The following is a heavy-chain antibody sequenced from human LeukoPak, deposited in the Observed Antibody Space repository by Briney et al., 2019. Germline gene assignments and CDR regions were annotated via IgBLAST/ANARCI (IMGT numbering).Heavy chain of an antibody. Sequence: GGSLRLSCAASGFTFSSYYMSWVRQAPGKGLEWVANIKQDGSEKYYVDSVKGRFTISRDNAKNSLYLQMNSLRAEDTAVYYCAKDRGSSWDFDYWGQGTLVTVSS. V-gene: IGHV3-7*01. CDR1: GFTFSSYY. CDR2: IKQDGSEK. D-gene: IGHD6-13*01. CDR3: AKDRGSSWDFDY. J-gene: IGHJ4*02.